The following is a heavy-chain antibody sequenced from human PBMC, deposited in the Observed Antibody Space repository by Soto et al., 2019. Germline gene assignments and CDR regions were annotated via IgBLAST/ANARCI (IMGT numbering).Heavy chain of an antibody. Sequence: SETLSLTCAVYGGSFSGYYWSWIRQPPGKGLEWIGEINHSGSTNYNPSLKSRVTISVDTSKNQFSLKLSSVTAADTAVYYCARGRGRCYYYYGMDVWGQGTTVTVSS. CDR2: INHSGST. V-gene: IGHV4-34*01. CDR3: ARGRGRCYYYYGMDV. CDR1: GGSFSGYY. D-gene: IGHD3-16*01. J-gene: IGHJ6*02.